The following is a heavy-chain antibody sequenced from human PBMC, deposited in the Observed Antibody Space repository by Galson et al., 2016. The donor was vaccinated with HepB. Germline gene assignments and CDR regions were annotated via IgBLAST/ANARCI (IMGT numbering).Heavy chain of an antibody. Sequence: SATVSCKASGYAFTNHAIHWVRQAPGQRLEWMGRINDGNGNRKYSQKFQGRVTITRDTAASTDYMELSSLTSDDTAVYYCAIIGAGYSSGWSNWGQGTLVTVSS. CDR3: AIIGAGYSSGWSN. CDR2: INDGNGNR. J-gene: IGHJ4*02. CDR1: GYAFTNHA. D-gene: IGHD6-19*01. V-gene: IGHV1-3*01.